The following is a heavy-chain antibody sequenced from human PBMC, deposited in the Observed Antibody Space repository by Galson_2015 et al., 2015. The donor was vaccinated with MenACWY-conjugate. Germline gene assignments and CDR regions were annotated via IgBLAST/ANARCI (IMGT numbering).Heavy chain of an antibody. V-gene: IGHV3-7*01. CDR3: ARAKEQWLSKTFDV. Sequence: SLRLSCATSGFTFSNSWMGWVRQAPGKGLEWVANIKRDGSGKFYVDSVKGRFIISRDNAKNSLYLQMDSLRAEDTAVYFCARAKEQWLSKTFDVWGQGTLVTVSS. CDR2: IKRDGSGK. J-gene: IGHJ3*01. CDR1: GFTFSNSW. D-gene: IGHD6-19*01.